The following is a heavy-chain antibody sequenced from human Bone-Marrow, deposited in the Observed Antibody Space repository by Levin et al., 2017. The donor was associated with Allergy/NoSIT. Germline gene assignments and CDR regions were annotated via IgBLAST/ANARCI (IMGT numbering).Heavy chain of an antibody. CDR1: GFNFGSYE. Sequence: PGGSLRLSCAASGFNFGSYEMNWVRQAPGKGLEWIAYISGTGSTIDYADSVKGRFTVSRDNGKNSLYLQLNGLRAEDTAMYYCARLYRGFTSGNVWGQGTLVAVSS. V-gene: IGHV3-48*03. J-gene: IGHJ4*02. CDR2: ISGTGSTI. D-gene: IGHD2-2*02. CDR3: ARLYRGFTSGNV.